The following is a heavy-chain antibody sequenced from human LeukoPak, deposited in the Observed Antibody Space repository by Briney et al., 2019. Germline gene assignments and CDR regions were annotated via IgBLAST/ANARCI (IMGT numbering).Heavy chain of an antibody. V-gene: IGHV4-30-4*01. Sequence: PSETLSLTCTVSGGSISSGDYYWSWIRQPPGKGLEWIGYIYYSGSTYHNPSLKSRVTISVDTSKNQFSLKLTSVNAADTAVYYCARSTTYRSTWNIDNWGQGTLVTVSS. CDR1: GGSISSGDYY. CDR3: ARSTTYRSTWNIDN. D-gene: IGHD1-1*01. J-gene: IGHJ4*02. CDR2: IYYSGST.